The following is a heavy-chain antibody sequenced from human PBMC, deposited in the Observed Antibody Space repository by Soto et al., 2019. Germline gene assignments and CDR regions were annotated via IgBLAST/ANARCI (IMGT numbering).Heavy chain of an antibody. CDR3: AKDRGYYYGSGTSGWFDP. J-gene: IGHJ5*02. CDR1: GFTFSSYA. CDR2: ISGSGGST. Sequence: EVQLLESGGGLVQPGGSLRLSCAASGFTFSSYAMSWVRQAPGEGLEWVSAISGSGGSTYYADSVKGRFTISRDNSKNTLYLQMNSLRAEDTAVYYCAKDRGYYYGSGTSGWFDPWGQGTLVTVSS. V-gene: IGHV3-23*01. D-gene: IGHD3-10*01.